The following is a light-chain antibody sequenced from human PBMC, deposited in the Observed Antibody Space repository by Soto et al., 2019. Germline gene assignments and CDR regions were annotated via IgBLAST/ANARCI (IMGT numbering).Light chain of an antibody. J-gene: IGKJ1*01. CDR3: EQEYSYSQV. Sequence: DIHGPKSPSTLSASVGNRFTITRRASQSIITSLAWYQQKPGKAPKLLIYKASSLQSGVPSRCSGSGAGTEFTLTISILQPDDLATYYFEQEYSYSQVLGHGTKVDIK. V-gene: IGKV1-5*03. CDR2: KAS. CDR1: QSIITS.